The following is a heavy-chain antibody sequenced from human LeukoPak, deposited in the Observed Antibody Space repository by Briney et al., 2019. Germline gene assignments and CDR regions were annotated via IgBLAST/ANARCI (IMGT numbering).Heavy chain of an antibody. CDR3: ARGRGYCSGGSCYPYYFDY. CDR2: IIPIFGTA. Sequence: SVKVSCKASGGTFSSYAISWVRQAPGQGLEWMGGIIPIFGTANYAQKFQGRVTITADESTSTAYMELSSLRSEDTAVYYCARGRGYCSGGSCYPYYFDYWGQGTLVTVSS. CDR1: GGTFSSYA. V-gene: IGHV1-69*01. D-gene: IGHD2-15*01. J-gene: IGHJ4*02.